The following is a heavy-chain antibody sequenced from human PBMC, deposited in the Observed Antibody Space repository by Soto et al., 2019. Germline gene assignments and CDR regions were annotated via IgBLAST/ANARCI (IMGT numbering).Heavy chain of an antibody. CDR1: GYSFTNYW. D-gene: IGHD5-12*01. CDR3: ARPTTASLYFDY. V-gene: IGHV5-51*01. CDR2: IYPGDSDT. J-gene: IGHJ4*02. Sequence: LGESLKISCKVSGYSFTNYWIGWVRQLPGKGLEWMGTIYPGDSDTKYSQSFRGQVTISADNSISTAYLQWSSLKASDTAVYYCARPTTASLYFDYWGQGTLVTVSS.